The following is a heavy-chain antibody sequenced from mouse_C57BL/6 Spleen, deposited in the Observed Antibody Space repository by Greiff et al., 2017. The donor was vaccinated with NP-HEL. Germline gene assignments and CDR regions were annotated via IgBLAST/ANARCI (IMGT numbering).Heavy chain of an antibody. CDR2: IYPGDGDT. J-gene: IGHJ3*01. CDR3: GYGNYGWFAY. Sequence: VQLQQSGPELVKPGASVKISCKASGYAFSSSWMNWVKQRPGKGLEWIGRIYPGDGDTNYNGKFKGKATLTADKSSSTAYMQLSSLTSEDSAVYFCGYGNYGWFAYWGKGTLVTVSA. V-gene: IGHV1-82*01. CDR1: GYAFSSSW. D-gene: IGHD2-1*01.